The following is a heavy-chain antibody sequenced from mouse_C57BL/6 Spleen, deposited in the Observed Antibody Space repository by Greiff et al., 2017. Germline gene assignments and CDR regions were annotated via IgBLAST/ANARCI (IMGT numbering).Heavy chain of an antibody. J-gene: IGHJ4*01. CDR1: GFTFSSYT. Sequence: EVKLMESGGGLVKPGGSLKLSCAASGFTFSSYTMSWVRQTPEKRLEWVATISGGGGNTYYPDSVKGRFTISRDNAKNTLYLQMSSLRSEDTALYYCARPPSYYYGSSFYAMDYWGQGTSVTVS. CDR2: ISGGGGNT. D-gene: IGHD1-1*01. CDR3: ARPPSYYYGSSFYAMDY. V-gene: IGHV5-9*01.